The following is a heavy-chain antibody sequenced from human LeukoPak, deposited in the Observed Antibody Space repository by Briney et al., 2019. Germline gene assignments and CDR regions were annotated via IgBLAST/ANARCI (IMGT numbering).Heavy chain of an antibody. CDR1: GGSISSYY. J-gene: IGHJ6*03. D-gene: IGHD3-10*02. CDR2: IYTSGST. Sequence: PSETLSLTCTVSGGSISSYYWSWIRQPAGKGLEWIGRIYTSGSTNYNPSLKSRVTMSVDTSKNQFSLKLSSVTAADTAVYYCASVMFGELPSSYYYYYMDVWGKGTTVTVSS. CDR3: ASVMFGELPSSYYYYYMDV. V-gene: IGHV4-4*07.